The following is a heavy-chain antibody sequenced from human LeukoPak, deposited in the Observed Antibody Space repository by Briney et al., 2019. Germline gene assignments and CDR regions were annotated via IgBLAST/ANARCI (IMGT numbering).Heavy chain of an antibody. D-gene: IGHD6-19*01. V-gene: IGHV4-4*07. J-gene: IGHJ4*02. CDR2: IDTSGNT. CDR1: GGSISSYY. Sequence: KPSETLSLTCTVSGGSISSYYWSWIRQPAGKGLEWIGRIDTSGNTNYKPSLKSRVTMSVGTSKNQFSLKLSSVTAADTAVYYCAQMPIAVAGTSDYWGQGTLVTVSS. CDR3: AQMPIAVAGTSDY.